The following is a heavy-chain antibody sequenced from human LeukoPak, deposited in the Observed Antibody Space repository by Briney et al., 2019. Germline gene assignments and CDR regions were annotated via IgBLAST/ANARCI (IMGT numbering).Heavy chain of an antibody. J-gene: IGHJ3*02. CDR1: GYTFTVYY. D-gene: IGHD5-18*01. CDR3: ARYSPTDAFDI. V-gene: IGHV1-2*02. CDR2: INPNSGGR. Sequence: ASVKVSFTPSGYTFTVYYMHWVRQAPGQGLEWMGWINPNSGGRNYAQKFQGRVTMTRDTSISTAYMELSRLRSDDTALYYCARYSPTDAFDIWGQGTMVTVSS.